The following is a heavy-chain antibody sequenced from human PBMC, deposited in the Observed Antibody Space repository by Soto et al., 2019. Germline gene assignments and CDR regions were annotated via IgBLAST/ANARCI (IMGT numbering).Heavy chain of an antibody. Sequence: LSLTCTVSGGAINSVTYYWAWIRQPPGKGLVWIGSIYYSGITYYNPSLKSRVTVSVDTSKNQFSLRLTSVTAADTALYYCARHRVAALHLDSWGQGAPVTVSS. CDR3: ARHRVAALHLDS. CDR2: IYYSGIT. CDR1: GGAINSVTYY. D-gene: IGHD6-25*01. V-gene: IGHV4-39*01. J-gene: IGHJ4*02.